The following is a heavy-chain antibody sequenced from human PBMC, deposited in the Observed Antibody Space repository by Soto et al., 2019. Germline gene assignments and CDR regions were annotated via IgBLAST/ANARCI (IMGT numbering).Heavy chain of an antibody. Sequence: PGGSLRLSCAASGFTFSSYAMSWVRQAPGKGLEWVSAISGSGGSTYYADSVKGRFTISRDNSKNTLYLQMNSLRAEDTAVYYCARDHEKYDFWSGYYAPDAFDIWGQGTMVTVSS. D-gene: IGHD3-3*01. CDR1: GFTFSSYA. J-gene: IGHJ3*02. V-gene: IGHV3-23*01. CDR2: ISGSGGST. CDR3: ARDHEKYDFWSGYYAPDAFDI.